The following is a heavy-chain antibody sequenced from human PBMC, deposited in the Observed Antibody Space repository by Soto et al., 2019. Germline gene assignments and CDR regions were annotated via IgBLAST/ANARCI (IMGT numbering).Heavy chain of an antibody. CDR1: GDSMTSNSYF. CDR2: IYYSGTT. CDR3: ARDKWGEDYYDSSGYHN. V-gene: IGHV4-39*02. D-gene: IGHD3-22*01. J-gene: IGHJ4*02. Sequence: PSXTLSLTFTVSGDSMTSNSYFWAWIRQPPGKGLEWIGSIYYSGTTYYNPSLKSRVTISVDRSKNQFSLKLSSVTAADTAVYYCARDKWGEDYYDSSGYHNWGQGTLVTVSS.